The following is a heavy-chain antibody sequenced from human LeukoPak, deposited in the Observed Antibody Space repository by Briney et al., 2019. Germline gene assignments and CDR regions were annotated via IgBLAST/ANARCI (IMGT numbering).Heavy chain of an antibody. J-gene: IGHJ3*02. Sequence: AGGSLRLSCAASGFTFTNYSWSRVRQDPGKGLEGVSTVSGSGGSTYYADSVKGRFTISRDNSKNTVYLQMNSLRAEDTAVYYCAKECTAYDAFDIWDQGTMVTVSS. D-gene: IGHD5-18*01. CDR3: AKECTAYDAFDI. V-gene: IGHV3-23*01. CDR1: GFTFTNYS. CDR2: VSGSGGST.